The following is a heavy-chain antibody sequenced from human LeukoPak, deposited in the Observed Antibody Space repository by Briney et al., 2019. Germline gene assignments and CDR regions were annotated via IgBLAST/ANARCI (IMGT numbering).Heavy chain of an antibody. V-gene: IGHV4-59*01. CDR3: ARAPPLSGWYDY. CDR2: IYYSGST. J-gene: IGHJ4*02. Sequence: SETLSLTCTVSGGSISSYYLSWIRQPPGKGLEWIGYIYYSGSTNYNPSLESRVTISVDTSKNQYSLKLSSVTAADTAVYYCARAPPLSGWYDYWGQGTLVTVSS. CDR1: GGSISSYY. D-gene: IGHD6-19*01.